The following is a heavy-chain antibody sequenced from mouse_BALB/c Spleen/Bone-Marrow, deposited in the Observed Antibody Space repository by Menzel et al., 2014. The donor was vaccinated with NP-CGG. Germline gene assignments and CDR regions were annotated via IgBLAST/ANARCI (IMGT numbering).Heavy chain of an antibody. CDR2: INPDSSTI. J-gene: IGHJ2*01. CDR1: GFDFSRYW. D-gene: IGHD2-1*01. V-gene: IGHV4-1*02. Sequence: EVKLAESGGGLVQPGGSLKLSCAASGFDFSRYWMSWVRQAPGKGLEWIGEINPDSSTINYTPSLKDKFIISRDNAKKTLYIQMSKVRSDDTAVYDCARQSYYGKMDVWGQGTTLTVSS. CDR3: ARQSYYGKMDV.